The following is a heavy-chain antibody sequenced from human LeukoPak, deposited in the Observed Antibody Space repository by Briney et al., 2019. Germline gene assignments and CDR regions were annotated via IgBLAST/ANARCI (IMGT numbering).Heavy chain of an antibody. CDR2: INPNSGGT. CDR3: ARSPPYCSSTSCPGDY. D-gene: IGHD2-2*01. CDR1: GYTFTGYY. V-gene: IGHV1-2*02. J-gene: IGHJ4*02. Sequence: GASVKVSCKASGYTFTGYYMHWVRQAPGQGLEWMGWINPNSGGTNYAQKFQGRVTMTRDTSISTAYMELSRLRSDDTAAYCCARSPPYCSSTSCPGDYWGQGTLVTVSS.